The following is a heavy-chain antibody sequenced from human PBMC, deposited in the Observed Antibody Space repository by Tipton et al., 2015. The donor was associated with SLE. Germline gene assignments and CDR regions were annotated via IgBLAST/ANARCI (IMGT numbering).Heavy chain of an antibody. Sequence: QSGAEVKKPGASVKVSCKASGYTFTSYGISWVRQVPGQGLEWMGWISAYNGNTNYAQKLQGRVTMTTDTSTSTAYMELRSLRSDDTAVYYCARVALSGYSYGLYYFDYWGQGTLVTVSS. CDR1: GYTFTSYG. J-gene: IGHJ4*02. V-gene: IGHV1-18*01. D-gene: IGHD5-18*01. CDR2: ISAYNGNT. CDR3: ARVALSGYSYGLYYFDY.